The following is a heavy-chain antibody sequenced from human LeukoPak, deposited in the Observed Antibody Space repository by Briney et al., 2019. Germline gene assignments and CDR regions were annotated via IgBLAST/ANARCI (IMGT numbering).Heavy chain of an antibody. D-gene: IGHD3-16*01. CDR1: GYTFTGYY. CDR3: ARDDYKTLYYYYYMDV. J-gene: IGHJ6*03. CDR2: INPNSGGT. V-gene: IGHV1-2*02. Sequence: ASVKVSCKASGYTFTGYYMNWVRQAPGQRLEWMGWINPNSGGTTYAQKFQGRVTMTRDTSITTAYMELSRLRSDDTAVYYCARDDYKTLYYYYYMDVWGKGTTVIVSS.